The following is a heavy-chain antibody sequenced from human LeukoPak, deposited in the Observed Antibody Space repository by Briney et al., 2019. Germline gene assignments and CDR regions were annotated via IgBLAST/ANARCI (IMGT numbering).Heavy chain of an antibody. V-gene: IGHV4-59*08. CDR2: IYYSGST. J-gene: IGHJ4*02. CDR1: GGSISSYY. CDR3: ARQIVNDRSWSFHFDY. Sequence: SETLSLTCTVSGGSISSYYWSWIRQPPGKGLEWIGYIYYSGSTNYNPSLKSRVTISVDTSKNQFSLKLSSVTAADTAVYYCARQIVNDRSWSFHFDYWGQGTLVTVSS. D-gene: IGHD2-15*01.